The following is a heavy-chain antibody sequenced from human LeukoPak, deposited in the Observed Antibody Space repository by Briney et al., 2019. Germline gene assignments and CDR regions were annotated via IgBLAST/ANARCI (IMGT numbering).Heavy chain of an antibody. D-gene: IGHD3-10*01. CDR3: AKGYYGSGSYGWFDY. Sequence: GGSLRLSCAASGFTVSSNYMSWVRQAPGKGLEWVSVIYSGGSTYYADSAKGRFTISRDNSKNTLFLHMNSLRAEDTAVYSCAKGYYGSGSYGWFDYWGQGTLVTVSS. V-gene: IGHV3-53*01. CDR1: GFTVSSNY. CDR2: IYSGGST. J-gene: IGHJ4*02.